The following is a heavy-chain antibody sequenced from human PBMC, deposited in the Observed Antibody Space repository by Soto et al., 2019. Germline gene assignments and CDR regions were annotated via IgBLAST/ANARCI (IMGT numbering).Heavy chain of an antibody. J-gene: IGHJ4*02. Sequence: PGGSLRLSCVVSGFRFSGHWMSWVRQAPGKGPEWVAKIKEDGSEQNYVDSVTGRFTISRDNAKKSLYLQMNSLRAEDTAVYYCARVKIEMATIFDYWSQGTQVTVSS. CDR2: IKEDGSEQ. D-gene: IGHD3-22*01. V-gene: IGHV3-7*01. CDR3: ARVKIEMATIFDY. CDR1: GFRFSGHW.